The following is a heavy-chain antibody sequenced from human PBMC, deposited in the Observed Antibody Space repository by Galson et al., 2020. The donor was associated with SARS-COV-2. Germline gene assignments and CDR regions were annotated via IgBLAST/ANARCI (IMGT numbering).Heavy chain of an antibody. J-gene: IGHJ4*02. Sequence: LSLTCAASGFTFSSYAMHWVRQAPGKGLEWVAVISYDGSNKYYADSVKGRFTISRDNSKNTLYLQMNSLRAEDTAVYYCARGRTEITMIVVVFTSSSINFDYWGQGTPVTVSS. CDR2: ISYDGSNK. V-gene: IGHV3-30-3*01. CDR3: ARGRTEITMIVVVFTSSSINFDY. D-gene: IGHD3-22*01. CDR1: GFTFSSYA.